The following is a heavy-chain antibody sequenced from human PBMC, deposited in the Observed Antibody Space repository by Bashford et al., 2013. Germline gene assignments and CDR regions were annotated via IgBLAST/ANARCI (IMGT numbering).Heavy chain of an antibody. D-gene: IGHD2-21*02. CDR3: ARGSCGTKYCYLFDY. Sequence: VASVKVSCKASGYTFTSYDINWVRQATGQGLEWMGWMNPNSGNTGYAQKFQGRVTITRNTSISTAYMELSSLRSEDTAVYYCARGSCGTKYCYLFDYWGQGTLVTVSS. CDR1: GYTFTSYD. CDR2: MNPNSGNT. J-gene: IGHJ4*02. V-gene: IGHV1-8*03.